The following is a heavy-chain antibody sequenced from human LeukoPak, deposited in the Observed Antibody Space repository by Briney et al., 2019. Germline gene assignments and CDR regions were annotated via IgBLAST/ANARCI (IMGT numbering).Heavy chain of an antibody. CDR2: INHSGST. CDR3: ARGLHCSSTSCYEGAFDY. V-gene: IGHV4-34*01. Sequence: SETLSLTCAVYGGSFSGYYWSWIRQPPGKGLEWIGEINHSGSTNYNPSLKSRVTISVDTSKNQFSLELSSVTAADTAVYYCARGLHCSSTSCYEGAFDYWGQGTLVTVSS. CDR1: GGSFSGYY. J-gene: IGHJ4*02. D-gene: IGHD2-2*01.